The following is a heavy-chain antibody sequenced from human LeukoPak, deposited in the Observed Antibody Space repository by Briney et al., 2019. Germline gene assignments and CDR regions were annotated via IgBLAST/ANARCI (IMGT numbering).Heavy chain of an antibody. CDR2: TYYRSKWYN. CDR3: ARVVVATHYYGMDV. D-gene: IGHD2-15*01. V-gene: IGHV6-1*01. J-gene: IGHJ6*02. CDR1: GDSVYSNSAA. Sequence: PSQTLSLTCAISGDSVYSNSAAWHWIRQSPSRGLEWLGRTYYRSKWYNDYAVSVKSRITINPDTSKNQFSLQLNSVTPEDTAVYYCARVVVATHYYGMDVWGQGTTVTVSS.